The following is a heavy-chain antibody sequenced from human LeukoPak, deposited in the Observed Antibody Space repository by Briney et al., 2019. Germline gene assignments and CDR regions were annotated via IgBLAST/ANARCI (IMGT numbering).Heavy chain of an antibody. CDR3: ARSRAAGSGGWFDP. Sequence: PSETLSLTCAVYGGSFSGYYRSWIRQPPGKGLEWIGEINHSGSTNYNPSLKSRVTISVDTSKIQFSLKLSSVTAADTAVYCCARSRAAGSGGWFDPWGQGTLVTVSS. J-gene: IGHJ5*02. CDR1: GGSFSGYY. CDR2: INHSGST. V-gene: IGHV4-34*01. D-gene: IGHD3-10*01.